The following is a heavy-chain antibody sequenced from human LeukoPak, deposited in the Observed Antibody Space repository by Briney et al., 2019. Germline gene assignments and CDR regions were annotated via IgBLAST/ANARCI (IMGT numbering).Heavy chain of an antibody. CDR1: GYRFTSYG. Sequence: GESLKISCKGSGYRFTSYGIGWVRQMPGKGLEWMGIIYPGDSDTRYSPSFQGQVTFSADKSISTAYLQWSSLKASDTAMYYCATGGASIVGATSENYYFDYWGQGTLVTVSS. V-gene: IGHV5-51*01. CDR3: ATGGASIVGATSENYYFDY. D-gene: IGHD1-26*01. CDR2: IYPGDSDT. J-gene: IGHJ4*02.